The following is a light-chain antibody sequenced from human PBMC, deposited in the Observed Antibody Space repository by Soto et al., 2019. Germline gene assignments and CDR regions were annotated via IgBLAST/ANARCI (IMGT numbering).Light chain of an antibody. CDR1: SXDIGSYDY. CDR3: TELYANRLYL. V-gene: IGLV2-14*01. CDR2: GVH. J-gene: IGLJ1*01. Sequence: QSVLTQPISVSGSPGQSITISCTGNSXDIGSYDYVCWYQQHPGKAPRLLIHGVHNRSPGISGRFSASKSGLTASLTISGLQAEVEDDYSCTELYANRLYLLGPGIKVTVL.